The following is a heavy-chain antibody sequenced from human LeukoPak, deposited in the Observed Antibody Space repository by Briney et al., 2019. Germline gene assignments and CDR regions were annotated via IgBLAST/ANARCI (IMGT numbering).Heavy chain of an antibody. D-gene: IGHD3-9*01. CDR1: GYTFTGYY. V-gene: IGHV1-2*02. CDR2: INPNSGGT. J-gene: IGHJ6*02. CDR3: AREAHHYDILTGYYNYYGMDV. Sequence: ASVKVSCKASGYTFTGYYMHWVRQAPGQGLEWMGWINPNSGGTNYAQKFQGRVTMTRDTSISTAYMELSRLRSDDTAVYYCAREAHHYDILTGYYNYYGMDVWGQGTTVTVSS.